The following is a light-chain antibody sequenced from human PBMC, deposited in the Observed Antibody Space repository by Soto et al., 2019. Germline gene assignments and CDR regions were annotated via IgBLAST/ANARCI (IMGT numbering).Light chain of an antibody. V-gene: IGKV4-1*01. CDR3: QQYYSAPGWT. Sequence: DIVMTQSPDSLAVSLGERATINGNASQRVLYSSNNKNYLAWYQQKPGQPPKLLIYWASTRESGVPDRFSGSGSGTDFTLTISSLQAEDVAVYYCQQYYSAPGWTFGQGTKVDIK. J-gene: IGKJ1*01. CDR1: QRVLYSSNNKNY. CDR2: WAS.